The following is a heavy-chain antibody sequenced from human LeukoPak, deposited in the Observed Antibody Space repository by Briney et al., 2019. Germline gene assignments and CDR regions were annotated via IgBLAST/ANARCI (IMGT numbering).Heavy chain of an antibody. CDR3: AKDLALPNLNYNYYALDV. J-gene: IGHJ6*02. Sequence: GRSLRLSCAASGLTFSSSGFHWVRQAPGKGLEWVAVISYDGRDIQYADSVKGRFTISRDDAQNTVVLQMNSLRAEDTALYYCAKDLALPNLNYNYYALDVWGQGTTVTVSS. V-gene: IGHV3-30*18. CDR1: GLTFSSSG. CDR2: ISYDGRDI.